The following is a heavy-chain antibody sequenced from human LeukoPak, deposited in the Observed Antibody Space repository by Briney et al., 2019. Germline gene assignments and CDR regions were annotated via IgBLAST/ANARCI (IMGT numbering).Heavy chain of an antibody. CDR2: ISAYNGNT. D-gene: IGHD3-3*01. V-gene: IGHV1-18*01. Sequence: ASVKVSCKASGYTFTSYGISWVRQAPGQGLEWMGWISAYNGNTNYAQKFQGRVTITADKSTSTAYMELSSLRSEDTAVYYCASAGYDFWSGSPEAFDIWGQGTMVTVSS. CDR3: ASAGYDFWSGSPEAFDI. J-gene: IGHJ3*02. CDR1: GYTFTSYG.